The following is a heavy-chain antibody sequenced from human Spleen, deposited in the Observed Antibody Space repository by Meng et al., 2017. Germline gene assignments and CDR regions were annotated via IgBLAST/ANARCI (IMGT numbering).Heavy chain of an antibody. CDR2: IKSKTDGGTT. D-gene: IGHD3-16*02. CDR1: GFTFSNAW. Sequence: GESLKISCAASGFTFSNAWMSWVRQAPGKGLEWVGRIKSKTDGGTTDYAAPVKGRFTISRDDSKNTLYLQMNSLKTEDTAVYYCTTDLYDYVWGSYRSHDYWGHG. J-gene: IGHJ4*01. CDR3: TTDLYDYVWGSYRSHDY. V-gene: IGHV3-15*01.